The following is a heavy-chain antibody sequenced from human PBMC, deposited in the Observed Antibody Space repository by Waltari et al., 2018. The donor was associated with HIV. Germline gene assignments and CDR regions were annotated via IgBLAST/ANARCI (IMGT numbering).Heavy chain of an antibody. J-gene: IGHJ6*02. Sequence: VQLVQSGPEMREPGASVKISCRASGFTFTNYVFSWVRQAPGQGLEWLGWISAYDGNKDLAQRFKDRVTLTTDSSTTTAYLEMRNLRSDDTAKFYCVRGGGSWLYDMYYYQGMDVWGQGTAVTV. CDR1: GFTFTNYV. CDR2: ISAYDGNK. D-gene: IGHD3-10*01. V-gene: IGHV1-18*01. CDR3: VRGGGSWLYDMYYYQGMDV.